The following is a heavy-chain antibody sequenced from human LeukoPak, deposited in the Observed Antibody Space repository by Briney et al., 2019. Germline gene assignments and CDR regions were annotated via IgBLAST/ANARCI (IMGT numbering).Heavy chain of an antibody. Sequence: PSETLSLTCAVSGYSISSGYYWGWIRQPPGKGLEWIGSIYHSGSTYYNPSLKSRVTISVDTSKNQFSLKLSSVTAADTAVYYCARHWLVPSYAFDIWGQGTMVTVSS. D-gene: IGHD6-19*01. J-gene: IGHJ3*02. CDR2: IYHSGST. V-gene: IGHV4-38-2*01. CDR3: ARHWLVPSYAFDI. CDR1: GYSISSGYY.